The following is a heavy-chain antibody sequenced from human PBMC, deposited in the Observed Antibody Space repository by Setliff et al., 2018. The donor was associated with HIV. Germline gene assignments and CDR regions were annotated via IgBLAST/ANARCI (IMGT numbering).Heavy chain of an antibody. CDR2: VSYSGNT. CDR1: GGSLSSHY. V-gene: IGHV4-59*08. Sequence: SESLSLTCIVSGGSLSSHYWSLIRQPPGKGLEWIGHVSYSGNTNYNSSLKSRVTISMDTSKNQFSQKLSSVTAADTAVYYCARAGYYNFWSGFSMDVWGKGTTVTVSS. CDR3: ARAGYYNFWSGFSMDV. J-gene: IGHJ6*03. D-gene: IGHD3-3*01.